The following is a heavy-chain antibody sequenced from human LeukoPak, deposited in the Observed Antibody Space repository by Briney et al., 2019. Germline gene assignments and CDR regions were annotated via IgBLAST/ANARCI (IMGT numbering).Heavy chain of an antibody. D-gene: IGHD5-12*01. CDR1: GGSFSGYY. CDR3: ARSVLIVDIVATITRKFSRFEY. Sequence: PSETVSFNCAVYGGSFSGYYWSWIRQPPGKGLEWIGEINHSGSTNYNPSLKSRVTISVDTSKNQFSLKLSSVTAADTAVYYCARSVLIVDIVATITRKFSRFEYWGQG. CDR2: INHSGST. V-gene: IGHV4-34*01. J-gene: IGHJ4*02.